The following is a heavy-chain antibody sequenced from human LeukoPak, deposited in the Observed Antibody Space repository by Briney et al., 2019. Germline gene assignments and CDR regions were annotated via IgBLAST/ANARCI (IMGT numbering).Heavy chain of an antibody. CDR2: IKPDGSTK. D-gene: IGHD3-9*01. CDR3: ARWAYDSLAGYYIDF. J-gene: IGHJ4*02. V-gene: IGHV3-7*01. CDR1: GFTSRSHW. Sequence: GGSLRLSCAASGFTSRSHWMAWVRQAPGGGLEWVANIKPDGSTKNYADSVKGRFTISRDDAENSVSLQMNSLRAEDLAVYYCARWAYDSLAGYYIDFWGQGTLVTVS.